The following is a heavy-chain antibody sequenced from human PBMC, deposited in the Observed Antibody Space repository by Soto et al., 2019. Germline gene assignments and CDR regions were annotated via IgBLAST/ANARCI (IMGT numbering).Heavy chain of an antibody. J-gene: IGHJ4*02. Sequence: GGSLRLSCAASGFTFSRYSMSWVRQAPGKGLEWVSSISITTNYIYYADSMKGRFTVSRDNAKNSVYLDMNSLSAEDTAVYYCARESEDLTSNFDYWGQGTLVTVSS. V-gene: IGHV3-21*01. CDR1: GFTFSRYS. CDR3: ARESEDLTSNFDY. CDR2: ISITTNYI.